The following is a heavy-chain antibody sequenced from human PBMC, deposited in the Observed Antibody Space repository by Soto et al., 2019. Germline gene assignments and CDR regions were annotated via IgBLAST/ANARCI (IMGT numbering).Heavy chain of an antibody. J-gene: IGHJ3*02. CDR3: ARDGVYSGYDVAFDI. D-gene: IGHD5-12*01. CDR2: IKQDGSEK. CDR1: GFTFSSYW. Sequence: EVQLVESGGGLVQPGGSLRLSCAASGFTFSSYWMSWVRQAPGKGLEWVANIKQDGSEKYYVDSVKGRFTISRDNAKNSLYLQMNSLRAEDTAVYYCARDGVYSGYDVAFDIWGQGTMVTVSS. V-gene: IGHV3-7*01.